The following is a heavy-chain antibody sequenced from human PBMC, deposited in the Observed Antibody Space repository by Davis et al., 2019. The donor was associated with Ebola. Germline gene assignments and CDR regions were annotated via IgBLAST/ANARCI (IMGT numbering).Heavy chain of an antibody. Sequence: GSLRLSCAASGFTVTGYGMHWVRQSPGKGLEWVALISHDGSNKDYADSVRGRFTISTDTSKNTLYLQMNSLRVADTAVYYCSKGFPPLIAAAETYYHSGMDVWGQGTTVTVSS. CDR1: GFTVTGYG. J-gene: IGHJ6*02. V-gene: IGHV3-30*18. D-gene: IGHD6-13*01. CDR2: ISHDGSNK. CDR3: SKGFPPLIAAAETYYHSGMDV.